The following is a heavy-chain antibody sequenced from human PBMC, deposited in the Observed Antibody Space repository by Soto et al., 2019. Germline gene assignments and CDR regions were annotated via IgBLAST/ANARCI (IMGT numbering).Heavy chain of an antibody. Sequence: AQLVESGGGLGQPGGSLRLSCAASGFTVSNYRMNWVRQAPGKGLEWLSYISGSSGSIYYADSVRGRFTISRDNAKNLLYVQLKSLKDADSAIYYCARQPEGGNLLRDDWGQGTTVTVSS. CDR2: ISGSSGSI. CDR1: GFTVSNYR. V-gene: IGHV3-48*02. J-gene: IGHJ6*02. D-gene: IGHD2-21*02. CDR3: ARQPEGGNLLRDD.